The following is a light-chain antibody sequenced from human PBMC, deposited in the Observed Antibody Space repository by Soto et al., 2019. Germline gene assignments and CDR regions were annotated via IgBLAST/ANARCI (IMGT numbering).Light chain of an antibody. J-gene: IGKJ1*01. V-gene: IGKV3-11*01. CDR2: DAS. CDR3: HQYKVYAQT. Sequence: SLSPATRSLSPGERATLSCRAQKVISSYLAWYQQKPGQAPRLLIYDASNRATGIPARFSGSGYGTEFTLTISSLEPDDFAAYYCHQYKVYAQTFDQGTKV. CDR1: KVISSY.